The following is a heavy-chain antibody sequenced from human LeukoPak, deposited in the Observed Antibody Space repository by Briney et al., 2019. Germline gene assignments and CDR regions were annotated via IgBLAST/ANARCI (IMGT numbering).Heavy chain of an antibody. D-gene: IGHD3-3*01. V-gene: IGHV4-4*07. CDR1: GASISSYY. CDR3: ARSPSTIAWNWGYYFDY. J-gene: IGHJ4*02. Sequence: PSETLSLTCTVSGASISSYYWSWIRQPAGKGLEWIGRISTTGSTYYNPSFQSRVTMSADPSKTLFFLRLTSVTAADTAVYYCARSPSTIAWNWGYYFDYWGQGSLVTVSS. CDR2: ISTTGST.